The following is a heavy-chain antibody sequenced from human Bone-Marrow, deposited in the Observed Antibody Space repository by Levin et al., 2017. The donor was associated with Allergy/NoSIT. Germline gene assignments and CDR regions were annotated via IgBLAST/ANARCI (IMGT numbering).Heavy chain of an antibody. D-gene: IGHD4-17*01. CDR3: ASYTVGYWFDP. J-gene: IGHJ5*02. CDR2: IIPIFGTA. V-gene: IGHV1-69*01. CDR1: GGTFSSYA. Sequence: KISCQASGGTFSSYAISWVRQAPGQGLEWMGGIIPIFGTANYAQKFQGRVTITADESTSTAYMELSSLRSEDTAVYYCASYTVGYWFDPWGQGTLVTVSS.